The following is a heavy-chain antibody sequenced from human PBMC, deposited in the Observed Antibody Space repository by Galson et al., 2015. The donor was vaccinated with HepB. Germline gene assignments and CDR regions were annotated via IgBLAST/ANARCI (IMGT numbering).Heavy chain of an antibody. V-gene: IGHV3-30*18. J-gene: IGHJ6*02. Sequence: SLRLSCAASGFTFSSYGMHWVRQAPGKGLEWVAVISYDGSNKYYADSVKGRFTISRDNSKNTLHLQMNSLRAEEPAMYYCAKDKQWLSYYNYVIDVGGPGTTVTFSS. CDR3: AKDKQWLSYYNYVIDV. CDR2: ISYDGSNK. D-gene: IGHD6-19*01. CDR1: GFTFSSYG.